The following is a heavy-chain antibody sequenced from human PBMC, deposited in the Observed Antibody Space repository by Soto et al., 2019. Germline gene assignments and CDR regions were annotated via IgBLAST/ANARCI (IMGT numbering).Heavy chain of an antibody. V-gene: IGHV4-34*01. CDR2: INHSGST. CDR3: ARGPCSGGSCSIDY. J-gene: IGHJ4*02. CDR1: GGSFSGYY. D-gene: IGHD2-15*01. Sequence: SETLSLTCAVYGGSFSGYYWSWIRQPPGKGLEWIGEINHSGSTNYNPSLKSRVTISVDTSKNQFSLKLSSVTAADTAVYYCARGPCSGGSCSIDYWGQGTLVTVSS.